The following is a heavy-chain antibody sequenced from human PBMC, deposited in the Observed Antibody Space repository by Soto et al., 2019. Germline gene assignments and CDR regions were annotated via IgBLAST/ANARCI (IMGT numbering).Heavy chain of an antibody. D-gene: IGHD3-10*01. V-gene: IGHV3-48*03. J-gene: IGHJ5*02. CDR2: ISSSGTAI. CDR1: GFTFSSYE. Sequence: PGGSLRLSCAPSGFTFSSYERNWVRQAPGKGLEWVSYISSSGTAIYYADSVKGRFTISRDNAKNSLFLQMNSLRAEYTAVYYFVSARLYYSGSGTPLWFDPWGQGTLVTVSS. CDR3: VSARLYYSGSGTPLWFDP.